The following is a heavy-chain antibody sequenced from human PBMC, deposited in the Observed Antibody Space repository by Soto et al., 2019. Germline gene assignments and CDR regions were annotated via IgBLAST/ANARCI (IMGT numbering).Heavy chain of an antibody. CDR2: ITGTGGKT. V-gene: IGHV3-23*01. Sequence: QLLESGGGLVQPGGSLRLSCAASGFTFSGYAMRWVRQAPGKGLEWVSTITGTGGKTYYAGSVKGRFTISRDNSKNTMYLQINSLTAEDTAVYYCAKDLHTSSSEWGYYFGMDVWGQGTTVTVSS. D-gene: IGHD6-6*01. J-gene: IGHJ6*02. CDR3: AKDLHTSSSEWGYYFGMDV. CDR1: GFTFSGYA.